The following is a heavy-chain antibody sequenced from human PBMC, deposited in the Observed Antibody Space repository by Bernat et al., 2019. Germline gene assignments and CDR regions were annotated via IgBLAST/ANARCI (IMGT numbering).Heavy chain of an antibody. CDR3: ARDPPRGYYDFWSGYYPFDY. V-gene: IGHV3-30-3*01. Sequence: QVQLVESGGGVVQPGRSLRLSCAASGFTFSSYAMHWVRQAPGKGLEWVAVISYDGSNKYYADSVKGRFTISRDNSKNTLYLQMNSLRAEDTAVYYCARDPPRGYYDFWSGYYPFDYWGQGTLVTVSS. CDR2: ISYDGSNK. J-gene: IGHJ4*02. CDR1: GFTFSSYA. D-gene: IGHD3-3*01.